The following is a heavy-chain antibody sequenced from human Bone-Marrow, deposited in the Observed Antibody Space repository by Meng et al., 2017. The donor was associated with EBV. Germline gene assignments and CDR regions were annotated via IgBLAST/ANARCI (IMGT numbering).Heavy chain of an antibody. Sequence: LRLQESGSGLVKPSQTRSLTCAVSGGSISSGGYSWSWTRQPPGKGLEWIGYIYHSGSTYYNPSLKSRVTISVDRSKNQFSLKLSSVTAADTAVYYCARVVARSYFDYWGQGTLVTVSS. CDR3: ARVVARSYFDY. CDR2: IYHSGST. V-gene: IGHV4-30-2*01. CDR1: GGSISSGGYS. J-gene: IGHJ4*02.